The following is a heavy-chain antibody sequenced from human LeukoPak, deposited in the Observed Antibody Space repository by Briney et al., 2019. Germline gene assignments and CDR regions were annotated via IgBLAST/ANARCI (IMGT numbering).Heavy chain of an antibody. CDR1: GYTFTSYY. V-gene: IGHV1-46*01. J-gene: IGHJ4*02. Sequence: ASVKVSCKASGYTFTSYYMHWVRQTPGQGLEWMGIINPSGARTIYAQKFQGRVTMTRDTSTSTVYMELSSLRSEDTAVYYCARGMVATIYYFDYWGQGTLVTVSS. CDR3: ARGMVATIYYFDY. D-gene: IGHD4/OR15-4a*01. CDR2: INPSGART.